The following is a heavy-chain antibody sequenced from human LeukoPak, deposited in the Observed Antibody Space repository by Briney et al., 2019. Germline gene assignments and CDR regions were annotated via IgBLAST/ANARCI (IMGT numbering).Heavy chain of an antibody. V-gene: IGHV4-59*01. CDR3: ARELIPTHYDILTVGGYFDY. Sequence: SETLSLTCAVYGGSFSGYYWSWIRQPPGKGLEWIGYIYYSGSTNYNPSLKSRVTISVDTSKNQFSLKLSSVTAADTAVYYCARELIPTHYDILTVGGYFDYWGQGTLVTVSS. D-gene: IGHD3-9*01. CDR2: IYYSGST. J-gene: IGHJ4*02. CDR1: GGSFSGYY.